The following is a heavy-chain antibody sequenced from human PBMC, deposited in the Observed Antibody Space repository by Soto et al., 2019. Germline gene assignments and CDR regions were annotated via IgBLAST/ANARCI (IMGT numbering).Heavy chain of an antibody. J-gene: IGHJ4*02. CDR1: GFTFSNFG. D-gene: IGHD6-19*01. CDR3: VKDRTMAAPNDYFDY. V-gene: IGHV3-23*01. CDR2: IGVDGVTT. Sequence: EVQLLESGGDLVQPGGSLRLSCVASGFTFSNFGMSWVRQAPGQGLQWVSIIGVDGVTTYYADSVRGRFTISRDNSKNTLYLQMNSLRAEDTAIYYCVKDRTMAAPNDYFDYWGQGTLATVSS.